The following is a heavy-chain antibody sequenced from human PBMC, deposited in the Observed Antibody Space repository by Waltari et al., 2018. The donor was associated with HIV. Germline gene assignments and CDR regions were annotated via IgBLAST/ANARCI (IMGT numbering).Heavy chain of an antibody. Sequence: QVQLQESGPGLVKPSETLSLTCTVSGGSISSYYWSWIRQPPGKGLEWIGYIYYSGSTNYNPSLKSRVTISVDTSKNQFSLKLSSVTAADTAMYYCARGVAFGGYYYGMDVWGQGTTVTVSS. CDR3: ARGVAFGGYYYGMDV. CDR2: IYYSGST. CDR1: GGSISSYY. J-gene: IGHJ6*02. V-gene: IGHV4-59*01. D-gene: IGHD2-21*01.